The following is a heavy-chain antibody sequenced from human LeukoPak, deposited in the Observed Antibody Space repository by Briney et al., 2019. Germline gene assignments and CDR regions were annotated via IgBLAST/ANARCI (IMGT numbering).Heavy chain of an antibody. J-gene: IGHJ2*01. D-gene: IGHD3-22*01. CDR2: IRYDGSNK. CDR1: GFTFSSYG. CDR3: AKDYYYYDSSGRRYFDL. V-gene: IGHV3-30*02. Sequence: PGGSLRLSCAASGFTFSSYGMHWVRQAPGKGLEWVAFIRYDGSNKYYADSVKGRFTISRDNSKNTLYLQMNSLRAEDTAVYFCAKDYYYYDSSGRRYFDLWGRGTLVTVSS.